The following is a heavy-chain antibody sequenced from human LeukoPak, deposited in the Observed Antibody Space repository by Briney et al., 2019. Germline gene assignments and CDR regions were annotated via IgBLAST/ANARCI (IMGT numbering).Heavy chain of an antibody. Sequence: SETLSLTCTVSGGSISSYYWSWIRQPPGKGLEWIGYIYYSGSTNYNPSLKSRVTISVDTSKNQFSLKLSSVTAADTAVYYCARGEYSSGRYGMDVWGQGTTVTVS. CDR3: ARGEYSSGRYGMDV. V-gene: IGHV4-59*01. J-gene: IGHJ6*02. CDR2: IYYSGST. D-gene: IGHD6-19*01. CDR1: GGSISSYY.